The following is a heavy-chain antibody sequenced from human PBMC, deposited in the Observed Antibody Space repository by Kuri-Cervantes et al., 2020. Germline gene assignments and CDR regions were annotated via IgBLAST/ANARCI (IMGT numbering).Heavy chain of an antibody. CDR2: ISAYNGNT. CDR3: ASRYYDSSPLAPFDY. D-gene: IGHD3-22*01. CDR1: GYTFTSYG. Sequence: ASVKVSCKASGYTFTSYGISWVRQAPGQGLEWMGWISAYNGNTNYAQKLQGRVTMTTDTSTSTAYMELRSLRSDDTAVYYCASRYYDSSPLAPFDYWGQGTLVTVSS. V-gene: IGHV1-18*01. J-gene: IGHJ4*02.